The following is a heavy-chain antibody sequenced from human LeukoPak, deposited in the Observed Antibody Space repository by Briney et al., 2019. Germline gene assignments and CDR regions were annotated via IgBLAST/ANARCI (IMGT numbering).Heavy chain of an antibody. J-gene: IGHJ4*02. CDR3: ASSFSDDFWSGHF. D-gene: IGHD3-3*01. Sequence: GGALRLFCAASRLTFTYWMSWVRQAPGKGLGRVANIKQDGSEKYYVDSVKGRFTIFRDNAKRSLYLQMNSLRAEDTALYYCASSFSDDFWSGHFWGQGTLVTVSS. V-gene: IGHV3-7*01. CDR1: RLTFTYW. CDR2: IKQDGSEK.